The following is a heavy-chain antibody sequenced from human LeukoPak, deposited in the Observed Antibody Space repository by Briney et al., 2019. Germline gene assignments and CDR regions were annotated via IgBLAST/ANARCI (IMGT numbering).Heavy chain of an antibody. CDR2: ISGSGGST. CDR3: AKGADYVRAEYFQH. Sequence: GGSLRLSCAASGFVFSSYGMHWVRQAPGKGLEWVSAISGSGGSTYYADSVKGRFTISRDNSKNTLYLQMNSLRAEDTAVYYCAKGADYVRAEYFQHWGQGTLVTVSS. D-gene: IGHD3-10*02. V-gene: IGHV3-23*01. CDR1: GFVFSSYG. J-gene: IGHJ1*01.